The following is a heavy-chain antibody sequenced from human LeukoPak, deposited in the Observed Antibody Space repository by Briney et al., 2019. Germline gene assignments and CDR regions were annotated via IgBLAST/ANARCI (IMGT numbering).Heavy chain of an antibody. CDR3: AKDSWEVGATSEIDY. V-gene: IGHV3-30*02. J-gene: IGHJ4*02. D-gene: IGHD1-26*01. Sequence: TGGSLRLSCAASGFTFSSYGMHWVRQAPGKGLEWVAFIRYDGSDKYYADSLKGRFTISRDNSKNTLYLQMNSLRAEDTAVYYCAKDSWEVGATSEIDYWGQGTLVTVSS. CDR2: IRYDGSDK. CDR1: GFTFSSYG.